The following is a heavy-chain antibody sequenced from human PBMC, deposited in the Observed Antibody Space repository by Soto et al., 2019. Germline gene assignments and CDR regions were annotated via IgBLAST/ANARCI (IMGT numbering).Heavy chain of an antibody. Sequence: QITLKESGPTLVKPTQTLTLTCTFSGFSLTTDWVGVGWIRQPPGEALEWLAVIYWDDIKTYRPSLQSRLTITKDTSKNQVALTMTNMDSLDTSTYYCAHTYGGRSLYWGQGTQVTVSS. V-gene: IGHV2-5*02. CDR2: IYWDDIK. CDR3: AHTYGGRSLY. J-gene: IGHJ4*02. D-gene: IGHD1-26*01. CDR1: GFSLTTDWVG.